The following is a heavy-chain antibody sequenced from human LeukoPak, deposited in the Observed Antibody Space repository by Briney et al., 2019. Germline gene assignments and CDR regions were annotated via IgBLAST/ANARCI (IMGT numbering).Heavy chain of an antibody. V-gene: IGHV3-74*01. CDR1: GFTFSNYW. CDR2: INSDGSST. J-gene: IGHJ4*02. D-gene: IGHD4-17*01. CDR3: AKGGATVIDY. Sequence: GGSLRLSCAASGFTFSNYWMHWVRQAPGKGLVWVSRINSDGSSTTSADSVKGRFTISRDNAKNTLYQQMNSLRAEDTAVYYCAKGGATVIDYWGQGTLVTVSS.